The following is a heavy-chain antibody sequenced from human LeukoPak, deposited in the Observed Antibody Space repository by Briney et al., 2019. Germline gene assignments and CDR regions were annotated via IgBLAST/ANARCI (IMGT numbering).Heavy chain of an antibody. CDR1: GGSISSYH. D-gene: IGHD2-21*02. CDR3: TREAYCGGDCYSGFDY. CDR2: IYYSGST. J-gene: IGHJ4*02. V-gene: IGHV4-59*01. Sequence: SETLSLTCTVSGGSISSYHWSWIRQPPGKGLEWIGYIYYSGSTNYNPSLKSRVTISVDTSKNQFSLKLSSVTAADTAVYYCTREAYCGGDCYSGFDYWGQGTLVTVSS.